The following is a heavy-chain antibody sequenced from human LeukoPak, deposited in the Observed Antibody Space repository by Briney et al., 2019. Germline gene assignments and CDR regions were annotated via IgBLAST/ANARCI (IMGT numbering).Heavy chain of an antibody. J-gene: IGHJ5*02. CDR3: ARTYYYGSGSTCFDP. CDR1: GYTFTSYG. Sequence: EASVKASYKPSGYTFTSYGIRGVRQAPGQGLEWMGWISAYNGNTNYAQKLQGRVTMTTNTSTSTAYMELSSLRSEDTAVYYCARTYYYGSGSTCFDPWGQGTLVTVSS. CDR2: ISAYNGNT. D-gene: IGHD3-10*01. V-gene: IGHV1-18*01.